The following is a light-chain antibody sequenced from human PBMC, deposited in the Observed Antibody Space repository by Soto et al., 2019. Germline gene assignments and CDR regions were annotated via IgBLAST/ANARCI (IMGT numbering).Light chain of an antibody. J-gene: IGKJ1*01. Sequence: EIVMTQSPATLSVSPGERATLSCRASQSVDSNLAWYQQKPGQAPRLLIYGASTRVTGIPARFSGSGSGTEFTLTISSLQSEDFAVYYCHQFGDSPQTFGQGTTVEI. CDR3: HQFGDSPQT. V-gene: IGKV3-15*01. CDR2: GAS. CDR1: QSVDSN.